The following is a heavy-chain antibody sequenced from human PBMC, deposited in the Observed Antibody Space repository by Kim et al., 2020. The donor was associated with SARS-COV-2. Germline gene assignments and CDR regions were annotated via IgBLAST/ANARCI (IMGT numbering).Heavy chain of an antibody. Sequence: AASLKGRFTISRDNSKNTLYLQMNSLRAEDTAVYYCARAGGQRSSFGMDVWGQGTTVTVSS. CDR3: ARAGGQRSSFGMDV. J-gene: IGHJ6*02. D-gene: IGHD6-25*01. V-gene: IGHV3-30*01.